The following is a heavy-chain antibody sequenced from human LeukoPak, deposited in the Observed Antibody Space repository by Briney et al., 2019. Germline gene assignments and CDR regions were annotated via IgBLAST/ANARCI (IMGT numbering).Heavy chain of an antibody. Sequence: PGESLRLSCAASGFSFTNYALNWVRQGPGKGLEWVSYISSSGTTKYYADSVKGRFTLSRDNAKKSLSLQMNSLRAEDTAIYYCARSNRDAFDMWGQGTVVTVSS. CDR3: ARSNRDAFDM. D-gene: IGHD2/OR15-2a*01. CDR1: GFSFTNYA. J-gene: IGHJ3*02. CDR2: ISSSGTTK. V-gene: IGHV3-48*04.